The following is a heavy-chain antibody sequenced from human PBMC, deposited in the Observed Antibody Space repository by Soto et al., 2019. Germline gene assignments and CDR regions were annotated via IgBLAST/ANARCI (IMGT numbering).Heavy chain of an antibody. V-gene: IGHV4-31*03. J-gene: IGHJ4*02. CDR2: IYHSGST. CDR3: ARVEETSSYRGGGFDY. Sequence: QVQLQESGPGLVKPSQTLSLTCTVSGGSISSGGYYWSWIRQHPGKGLEWIGYIYHSGSTYYNPSLMVGVTRGLVTTKYHYPLKLNSGTAAATAVDYCARVEETSSYRGGGFDYWGQGTLVSVSS. CDR1: GGSISSGGYY. D-gene: IGHD3-22*01.